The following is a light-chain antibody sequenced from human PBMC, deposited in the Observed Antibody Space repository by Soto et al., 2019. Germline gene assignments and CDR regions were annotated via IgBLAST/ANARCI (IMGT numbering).Light chain of an antibody. V-gene: IGLV2-8*01. CDR1: SSDVGGYNF. Sequence: QSALTQPPSASGSPGQSVTISCTGTSSDVGGYNFVSWYQQHPGKAPKLMIYEVNKRPSGVPDRFSGSKSGNTASLTVSGLQADDEADYYCSSYVGNDNLVFGGGTQLTVL. CDR2: EVN. J-gene: IGLJ2*01. CDR3: SSYVGNDNLV.